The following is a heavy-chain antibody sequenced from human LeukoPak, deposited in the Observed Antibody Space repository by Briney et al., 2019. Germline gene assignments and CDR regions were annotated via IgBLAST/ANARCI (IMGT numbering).Heavy chain of an antibody. Sequence: ASVKVSCKASGYTFTSHKIHWVRQAPGQGLEWMGVINLSSNTTSYAQRFQGRLTMTRDTSTSTVYMELSTLRSEDTAVHYCARMGYSSDSYFDYWGQGTLVAVSS. CDR1: GYTFTSHK. V-gene: IGHV1-46*01. CDR2: INLSSNTT. J-gene: IGHJ4*02. D-gene: IGHD6-19*01. CDR3: ARMGYSSDSYFDY.